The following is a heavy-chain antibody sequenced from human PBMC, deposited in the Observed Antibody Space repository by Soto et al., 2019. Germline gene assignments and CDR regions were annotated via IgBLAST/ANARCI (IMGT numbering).Heavy chain of an antibody. J-gene: IGHJ4*02. CDR3: TKGGIPRRYNIPKVDFDY. CDR1: GFIFSNYA. Sequence: GGSLRLSGAASGFIFSNYAISWVRQAPWRGLEWVSAISGSGATTYYPDSVKGRFTISRDNSKKTLYLQMNNLRADDTAVYYCTKGGIPRRYNIPKVDFDYWGQGSLVPVSS. V-gene: IGHV3-23*01. D-gene: IGHD1-1*01. CDR2: ISGSGATT.